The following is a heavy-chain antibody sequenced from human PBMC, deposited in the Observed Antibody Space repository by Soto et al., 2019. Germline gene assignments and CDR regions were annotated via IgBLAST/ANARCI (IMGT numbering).Heavy chain of an antibody. D-gene: IGHD6-13*01. Sequence: PGESLKISCKGSGYSLTRYWNSWVRQMPGKGPEVMGRLDPSDSYTNYSSSFQGHVTISADKSISTAYLQWSSLKASDTAMYYCASRGSSSSKHYYYYGMDVWGQGTTVTVSS. CDR1: GYSLTRYW. CDR3: ASRGSSSSKHYYYYGMDV. CDR2: LDPSDSYT. V-gene: IGHV5-10-1*01. J-gene: IGHJ6*02.